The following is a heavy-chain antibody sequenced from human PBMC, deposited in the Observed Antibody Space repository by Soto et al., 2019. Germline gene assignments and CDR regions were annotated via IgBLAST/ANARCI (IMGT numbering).Heavy chain of an antibody. V-gene: IGHV3-21*01. CDR1: GFTFSSYT. J-gene: IGHJ4*02. Sequence: EVQLVESGGGLVKPGGSLRLSCAASGFTFSSYTMNWVRQAPGKGLECVASISSSSSYINYADSVKGRFTISRDNAKNSLYLQMNSLRAEDTAVYYCARDNGYCSSTSCRDGYFDYWGQGTLVTVPS. CDR3: ARDNGYCSSTSCRDGYFDY. D-gene: IGHD2-2*03. CDR2: ISSSSSYI.